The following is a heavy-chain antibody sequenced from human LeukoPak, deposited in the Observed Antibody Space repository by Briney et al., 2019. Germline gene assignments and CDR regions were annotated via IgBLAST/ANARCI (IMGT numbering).Heavy chain of an antibody. V-gene: IGHV4-39*01. Sequence: SETLSLTCTVSGGSISSSSYYWGWIRQPPGKGLEWIGSIYYSGSTYYNPSLKSRVTISVDTSKNQFSLKLSSVTAADTAVYYCARGRVVPAARYYYGSGSYPDYWGQGTLVTVSS. J-gene: IGHJ4*02. D-gene: IGHD3-10*01. CDR1: GGSISSSSYY. CDR2: IYYSGST. CDR3: ARGRVVPAARYYYGSGSYPDY.